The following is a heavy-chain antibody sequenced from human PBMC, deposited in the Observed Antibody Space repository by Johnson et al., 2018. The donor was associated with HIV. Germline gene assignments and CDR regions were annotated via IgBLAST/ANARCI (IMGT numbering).Heavy chain of an antibody. CDR3: ARWIQLWVAFDI. CDR2: ISYDGGNK. J-gene: IGHJ3*02. Sequence: QEKLVESGGGVVQPGRSLRLSCAASGFTFSSMHWDRQAPGKGLEWVAVISYDGGNKYYADSVKGRFTISRDNSKNTLYLQMNSLRAEDTAVYYCARWIQLWVAFDIWGQGTMVTVSS. V-gene: IGHV3-30*03. D-gene: IGHD5-18*01. CDR1: GFTFSS.